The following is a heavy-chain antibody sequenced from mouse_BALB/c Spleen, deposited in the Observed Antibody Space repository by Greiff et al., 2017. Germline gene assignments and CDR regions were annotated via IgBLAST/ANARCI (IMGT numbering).Heavy chain of an antibody. D-gene: IGHD2-3*01. CDR2: IDPENGNT. CDR1: GFNIKDYY. J-gene: IGHJ2*01. CDR3: AKGGYSTLDY. Sequence: VQLQQSGAELVRPGALVKLSCKASGFNIKDYYMHWVKQRPEQGLEWIGWIDPENGNTIYDPKFQGKASITADTSSNTAYPQLSSLTSEDTAVYYCAKGGYSTLDYWGQGTTLTVSS. V-gene: IGHV14-1*02.